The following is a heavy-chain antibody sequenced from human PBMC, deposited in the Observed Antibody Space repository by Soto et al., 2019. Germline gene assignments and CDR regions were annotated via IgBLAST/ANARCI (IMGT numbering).Heavy chain of an antibody. CDR2: IYYSGST. Sequence: QLQLQESGPGLVKPSETLSLTCTVSGGSISSSSYYWGWIRQPPGKGLEWIGSIYYSGSTYYNPSLKSRVTISVDTSKNQFSLKLSSVTAADTAVYYCARRLLWFGGTYFDYWGQGTLVTVSS. V-gene: IGHV4-39*01. J-gene: IGHJ4*02. D-gene: IGHD3-10*01. CDR1: GGSISSSSYY. CDR3: ARRLLWFGGTYFDY.